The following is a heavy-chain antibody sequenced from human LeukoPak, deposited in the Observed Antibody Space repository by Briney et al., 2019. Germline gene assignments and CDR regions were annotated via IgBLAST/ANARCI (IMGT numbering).Heavy chain of an antibody. CDR3: TKFLTGYSPPYYYYYMDV. D-gene: IGHD3-9*01. J-gene: IGHJ6*03. Sequence: PGGSLRLSCAASGFTFSGSAMHWVRQASGKGLEWVGRIRSKANSYATAYAASVKGRFTISRDDSKNTAYLQMNSLKTEDTAVYYCTKFLTGYSPPYYYYYMDVWGKGTTVTVSS. CDR2: IRSKANSYAT. V-gene: IGHV3-73*01. CDR1: GFTFSGSA.